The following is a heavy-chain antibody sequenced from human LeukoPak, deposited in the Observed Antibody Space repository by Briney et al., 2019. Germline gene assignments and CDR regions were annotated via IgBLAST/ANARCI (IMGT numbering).Heavy chain of an antibody. CDR2: ISAYNGNT. CDR3: AREGPRRQWLHCYYYGMDV. V-gene: IGHV1-18*01. CDR1: GYTFTSYG. Sequence: GASVKVSCKASGYTFTSYGISWVRQAPGQGLEWMGWISAYNGNTNYAQKLQGRVTMTTDTSTSTAYMELRSLRSDDTAVYYCAREGPRRQWLHCYYYGMDVWGQGTTVTVSS. J-gene: IGHJ6*02. D-gene: IGHD5-12*01.